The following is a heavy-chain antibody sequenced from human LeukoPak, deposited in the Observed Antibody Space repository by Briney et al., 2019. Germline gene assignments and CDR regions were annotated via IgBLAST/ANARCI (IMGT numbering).Heavy chain of an antibody. V-gene: IGHV1-18*01. CDR3: ARDGSGVWFDY. CDR1: NYTFTSYG. J-gene: IGHJ4*02. CDR2: INAYNGDT. D-gene: IGHD3-10*01. Sequence: ASAKVSCKASNYTFTSYGINWVRQAPGQGLEWMAWINAYNGDTNYAQKLQGRVTLTTDTSTSTAYMELRSLRSDDTAVYYCARDGSGVWFDYWGQGTLVTVSS.